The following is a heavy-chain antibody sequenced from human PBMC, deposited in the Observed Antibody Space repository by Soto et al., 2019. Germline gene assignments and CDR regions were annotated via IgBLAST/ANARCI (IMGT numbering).Heavy chain of an antibody. CDR3: ARGYDFWSGYYKNYYYYMDV. Sequence: PSETLSLTCTVSGGSISSYYWSWIRQPPGKGLEWIGYIYYSGSTNYNPSLKSRVTISVDTSKNQFSLKLSSVTAADTAVYYCARGYDFWSGYYKNYYYYMDVWGKGTTVTVSS. J-gene: IGHJ6*03. CDR2: IYYSGST. V-gene: IGHV4-59*01. D-gene: IGHD3-3*01. CDR1: GGSISSYY.